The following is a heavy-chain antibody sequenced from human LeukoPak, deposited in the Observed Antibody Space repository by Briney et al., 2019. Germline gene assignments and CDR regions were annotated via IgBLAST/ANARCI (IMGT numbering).Heavy chain of an antibody. V-gene: IGHV3-48*03. D-gene: IGHD3-22*01. CDR2: ISSSGSTM. CDR1: GFTFRSYE. J-gene: IGHJ4*02. Sequence: PGGSLRLSRAASGFTFRSYEMNWVRQAPGKGLEWVSYISSSGSTMYYADSVKGRFTISRDNAKNSLYLQMNSLRAEDTAVYYCATYYDSAGFDFDYWGQGTLVTVSP. CDR3: ATYYDSAGFDFDY.